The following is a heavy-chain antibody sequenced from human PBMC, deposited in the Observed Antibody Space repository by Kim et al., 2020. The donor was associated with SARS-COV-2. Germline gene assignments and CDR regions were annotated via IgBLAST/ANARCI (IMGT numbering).Heavy chain of an antibody. Sequence: YSPPFQGHVTVSVDTSVSTAYLQWHSLRTSDTAMYFCARQTTVTHDAAFDVWGQGTMVTVSS. J-gene: IGHJ3*01. D-gene: IGHD4-17*01. CDR3: ARQTTVTHDAAFDV. V-gene: IGHV5-51*01.